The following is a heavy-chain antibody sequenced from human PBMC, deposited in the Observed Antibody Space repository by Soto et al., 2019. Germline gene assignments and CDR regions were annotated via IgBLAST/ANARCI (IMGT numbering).Heavy chain of an antibody. V-gene: IGHV3-53*01. Sequence: PGGSLRLSCAAFGFTVRSYYMSWVRQAPGKGLEWVSAIYGGGTTYYADSVKGRFTISSDNSKNTLYLQINSLRVEDTAVYYCAKDRGLGSPVSGGMDVWGQGPTVTVSS. D-gene: IGHD3-10*01. CDR3: AKDRGLGSPVSGGMDV. J-gene: IGHJ6*02. CDR2: IYGGGTT. CDR1: GFTVRSYY.